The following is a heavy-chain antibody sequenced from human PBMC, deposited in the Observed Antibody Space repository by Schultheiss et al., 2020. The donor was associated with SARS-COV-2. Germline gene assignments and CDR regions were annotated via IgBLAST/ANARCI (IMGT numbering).Heavy chain of an antibody. Sequence: GESLKISCKGSGYSFTSYWIGWVRQMPGKGLEWMGIIYPGDSDTRYSPSFQGQVTISADKSISTAYLQWSSLKASDTAMYYCARSGKYSSGWYDWGYYGMDVWGQGTTVTVSS. J-gene: IGHJ6*02. CDR3: ARSGKYSSGWYDWGYYGMDV. D-gene: IGHD6-19*01. CDR2: IYPGDSDT. CDR1: GYSFTSYW. V-gene: IGHV5-51*01.